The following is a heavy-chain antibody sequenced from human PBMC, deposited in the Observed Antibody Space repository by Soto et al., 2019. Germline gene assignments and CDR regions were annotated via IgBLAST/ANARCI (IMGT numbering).Heavy chain of an antibody. CDR3: ATGLGLYPWLDY. V-gene: IGHV1-24*01. CDR2: FDPEDGET. D-gene: IGHD2-21*01. CDR1: GYTLTELS. Sequence: ASVKFSCKVSGYTLTELSMHWVRQAPGKGLEWMGGFDPEDGETIYAQKFQGRVTMTEDTSTDTAYMELSSLRSEDTAVYYCATGLGLYPWLDYWGQGTLVTVSS. J-gene: IGHJ4*02.